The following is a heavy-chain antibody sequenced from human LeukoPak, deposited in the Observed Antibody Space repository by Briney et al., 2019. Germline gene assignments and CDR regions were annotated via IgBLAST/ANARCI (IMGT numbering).Heavy chain of an antibody. CDR2: ISAGSST. CDR1: GFTFSSYA. CDR3: AKGGSTSPNGINDY. Sequence: GGSLRPSCAASGFTFSSYAMSWVRQAPGKGLEWVSAISAGSSTYYADSVKGRFTISRDNSKNTLYLQMNSLRAEDTAVYYCAKGGSTSPNGINDYWGQGTLVTVSS. D-gene: IGHD2-2*01. J-gene: IGHJ4*02. V-gene: IGHV3-23*01.